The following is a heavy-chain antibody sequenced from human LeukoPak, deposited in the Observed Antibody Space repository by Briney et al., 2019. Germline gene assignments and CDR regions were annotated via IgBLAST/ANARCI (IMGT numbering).Heavy chain of an antibody. D-gene: IGHD2-15*01. V-gene: IGHV3-48*02. CDR2: ISSSSSTI. CDR3: ARDQVVVAANDAFDI. CDR1: GFTFSSYS. J-gene: IGHJ3*02. Sequence: PGGSLRLSCAASGFTFSSYSMNWARQAPGKGLEWVSYISSSSSTIYYADSVKGRFTISRDNAKNSLYLQMNSLRDEDTAVYYCARDQVVVAANDAFDIWGQGTMVTVSS.